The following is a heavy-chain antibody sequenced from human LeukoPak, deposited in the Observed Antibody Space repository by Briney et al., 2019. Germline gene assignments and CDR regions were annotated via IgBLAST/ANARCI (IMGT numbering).Heavy chain of an antibody. CDR3: ARGFREYCSSTSCYAFDY. CDR2: ISAYNGNT. D-gene: IGHD2-2*01. Sequence: ASVKVSCKASGYTFTSYGISWVRQAPGQGLEWMGWISAYNGNTNYAQKLQGRVTMTTDTSTSTAYMELRSLRSDDTAVYYCARGFREYCSSTSCYAFDYWGQGTLVTVSS. CDR1: GYTFTSYG. V-gene: IGHV1-18*01. J-gene: IGHJ4*02.